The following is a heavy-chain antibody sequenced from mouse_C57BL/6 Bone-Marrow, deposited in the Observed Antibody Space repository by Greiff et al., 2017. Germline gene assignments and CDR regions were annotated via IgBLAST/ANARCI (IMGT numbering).Heavy chain of an antibody. CDR3: ARRKILAMDY. CDR2: LWSGGST. Sequence: VQLQQSGPGLVQPSQSLSITCTVSGFSLTSYGVHWVRQSPGKGLEWLGVLWSGGSTDYNAAFISRLSISKDNSKSQVFFKMNSLQAADTAIYYCARRKILAMDYWGQGTSVTVSS. CDR1: GFSLTSYG. J-gene: IGHJ4*01. V-gene: IGHV2-2*01.